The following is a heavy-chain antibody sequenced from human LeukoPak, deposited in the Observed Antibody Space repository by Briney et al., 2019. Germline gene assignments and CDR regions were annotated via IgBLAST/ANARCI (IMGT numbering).Heavy chain of an antibody. V-gene: IGHV3-20*04. CDR3: ARGVGATTSPWFDP. J-gene: IGHJ5*02. Sequence: AGGSLRLSCAASGFTFDDYGMSWVRQAPGKGLEWVSGINWNGGSTGYADSVKGRFTISRDNAKNSLYLQMNSLRAEDTALYYCARGVGATTSPWFDPWAREPWSPSPQ. D-gene: IGHD1-26*01. CDR2: INWNGGST. CDR1: GFTFDDYG.